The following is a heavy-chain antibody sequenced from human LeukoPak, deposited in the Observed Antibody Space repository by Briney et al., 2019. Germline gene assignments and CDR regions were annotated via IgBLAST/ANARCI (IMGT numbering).Heavy chain of an antibody. Sequence: SETLSLTCTVSGGSISSYYWSWIRQPAGKGLEWIGRIYTSGSTNYNPSLKSRVTMSVDTSKNQFSLKLSSVTAADTAVYYCARVVWGWDTATPTPFDYWGRGTLVTVSS. D-gene: IGHD5-18*01. V-gene: IGHV4-4*07. J-gene: IGHJ4*02. CDR3: ARVVWGWDTATPTPFDY. CDR1: GGSISSYY. CDR2: IYTSGST.